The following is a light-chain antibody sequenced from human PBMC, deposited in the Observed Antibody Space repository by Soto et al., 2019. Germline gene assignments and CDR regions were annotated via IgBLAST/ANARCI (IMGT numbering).Light chain of an antibody. CDR1: SSDVGAYNY. CDR2: DVS. J-gene: IGLJ1*01. Sequence: QYALTQPASGSGSPGQSITISCTGSSSDVGAYNYVSWYQQHPGKAPKLMIYDVSNRPSGVSNRFSGSKSGNTASLTISGLQVEDEADYYCSSCTSGSTYVFGTGTKLTVL. V-gene: IGLV2-14*01. CDR3: SSCTSGSTYV.